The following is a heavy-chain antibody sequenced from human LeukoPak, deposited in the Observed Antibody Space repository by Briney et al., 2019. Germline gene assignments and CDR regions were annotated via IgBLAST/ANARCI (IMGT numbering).Heavy chain of an antibody. D-gene: IGHD1-26*01. CDR3: AKDLGGSYYGYFDY. CDR1: GFTFSSYS. V-gene: IGHV3-21*01. CDR2: ISSSSSYI. J-gene: IGHJ4*02. Sequence: GGSLRLSCAASGFTFSSYSMNWVRQAPGKGLEWVSSISSSSSYIYYADSVKGRFTISRDNAKNSLYLQMKSLRAEDTALYYCAKDLGGSYYGYFDYWGQGTLVTVSS.